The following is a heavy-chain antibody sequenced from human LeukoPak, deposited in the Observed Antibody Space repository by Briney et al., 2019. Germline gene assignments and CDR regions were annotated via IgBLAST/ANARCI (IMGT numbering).Heavy chain of an antibody. CDR3: ARDGGYDGTGFDY. CDR1: GYTFTGYY. J-gene: IGHJ4*02. Sequence: ASVKVSCKASGYTFTGYYMHWVRQAPGQGLEWMGWINPNSGDTNYAQKFQGRVTMTRDTSISTAYMELSRLRSDDTAVYYCARDGGYDGTGFDYWGQGTLVTVSS. D-gene: IGHD5-12*01. V-gene: IGHV1-2*02. CDR2: INPNSGDT.